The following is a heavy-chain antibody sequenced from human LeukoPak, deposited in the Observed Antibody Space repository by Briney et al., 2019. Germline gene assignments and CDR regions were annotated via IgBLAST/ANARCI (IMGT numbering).Heavy chain of an antibody. CDR1: GGSISSSSYY. CDR3: ARAYSGYDAWYFDY. J-gene: IGHJ4*02. V-gene: IGHV4-39*07. CDR2: MYYSGST. D-gene: IGHD5-12*01. Sequence: PSETLSLTCTVSGGSISSSSYYWGWLRQPPGKGLEWIGSMYYSGSTYYNPSLKSRVTISVDTSKNQFSLKLSSVTAADTAVYYCARAYSGYDAWYFDYWGQGTLVTVSS.